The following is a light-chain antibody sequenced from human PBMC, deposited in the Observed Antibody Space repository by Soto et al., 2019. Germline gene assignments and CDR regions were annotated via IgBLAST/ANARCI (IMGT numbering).Light chain of an antibody. V-gene: IGKV1-27*01. CDR3: QKYNSATHT. J-gene: IGKJ2*01. Sequence: DIQMTQSPSSLSASVGDEVTITCRASQGISNYLACYQQKPGKVPRLLVYAASTLQSGVPSRFSGSGSGTDFTLTISSLRPEDVATYYCQKYNSATHTFGQGTKLEIK. CDR1: QGISNY. CDR2: AAS.